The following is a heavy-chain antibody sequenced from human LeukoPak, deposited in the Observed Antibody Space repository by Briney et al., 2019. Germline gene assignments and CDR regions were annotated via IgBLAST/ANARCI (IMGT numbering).Heavy chain of an antibody. J-gene: IGHJ3*02. V-gene: IGHV3-74*01. Sequence: PGGSLRLSCAASGFTFSSYWMHWVRQAPGKGLVWVSRINTDGSSTSYADSVKGRFTISRDNAKNTLYLQMNSLRAEDTAVYYCARPRSYYYDSSGSWAFDIWGQGTMVTVSS. CDR1: GFTFSSYW. CDR3: ARPRSYYYDSSGSWAFDI. D-gene: IGHD3-22*01. CDR2: INTDGSST.